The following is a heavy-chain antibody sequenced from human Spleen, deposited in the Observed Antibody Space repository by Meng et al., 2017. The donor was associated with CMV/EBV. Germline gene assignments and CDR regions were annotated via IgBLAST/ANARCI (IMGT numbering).Heavy chain of an antibody. J-gene: IGHJ6*02. Sequence: SETLSLTCTVSGGSIGSGGYYWSWIRQPPGKRLEWIAYINYDGTTYYNPSLKSRVAISVDTSKNQFSLKLSSVTAADTAVYYCARDQIYYYGMDVWGQGTTVTVSS. CDR1: GGSIGSGGYY. CDR2: INYDGTT. V-gene: IGHV4-39*01. CDR3: ARDQIYYYGMDV.